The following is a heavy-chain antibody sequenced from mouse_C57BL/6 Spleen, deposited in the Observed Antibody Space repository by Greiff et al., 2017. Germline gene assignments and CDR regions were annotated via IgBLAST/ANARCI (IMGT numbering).Heavy chain of an antibody. CDR2: INPNYGTT. CDR1: GYSFTDYN. V-gene: IGHV1-39*01. D-gene: IGHD1-1*01. CDR3: AREGSPIYYYGSSYGYFDV. J-gene: IGHJ1*03. Sequence: VQLQQSGPELVKPGASVKISCKASGYSFTDYNMNWVKQSNGKSLEWIGVINPNYGTTSYNQKFKGKATLTVDQSSSAAYMRLNSLTSEDSAVYYCAREGSPIYYYGSSYGYFDVWGTGTTVTVSA.